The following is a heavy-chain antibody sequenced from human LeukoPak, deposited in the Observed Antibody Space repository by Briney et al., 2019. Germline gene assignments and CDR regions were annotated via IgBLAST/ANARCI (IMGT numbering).Heavy chain of an antibody. D-gene: IGHD3-9*01. CDR3: ARAGESPSSLRYFDTYNPHDALDI. J-gene: IGHJ3*02. CDR2: INPNSGGT. V-gene: IGHV1-2*02. Sequence: ASVKVSCKASGYTFTGYYMHWVRQAPGQGLEWRGWINPNSGGTNYAQKFQGRVTMTRDTSISTAYMELSRLRSDDTAVYYCARAGESPSSLRYFDTYNPHDALDIWGQGTMVTVSS. CDR1: GYTFTGYY.